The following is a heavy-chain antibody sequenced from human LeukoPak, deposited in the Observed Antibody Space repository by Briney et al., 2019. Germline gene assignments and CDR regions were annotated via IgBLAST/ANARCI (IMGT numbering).Heavy chain of an antibody. J-gene: IGHJ4*02. Sequence: PSQTLSLTCAISGDSVSSNSAAWNWIRQSPSRGLEWLGRTYYRSKWYKDYAVSVKSRITINPDTSKKQFSLQLNPVTPEDTAVYYCARLKLDTAMVGFDYWGQGTLVTVSS. D-gene: IGHD5-18*01. CDR1: GDSVSSNSAA. CDR2: TYYRSKWYK. V-gene: IGHV6-1*01. CDR3: ARLKLDTAMVGFDY.